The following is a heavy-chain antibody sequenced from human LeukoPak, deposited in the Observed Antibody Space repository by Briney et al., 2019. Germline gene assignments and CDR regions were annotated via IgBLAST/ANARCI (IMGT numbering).Heavy chain of an antibody. D-gene: IGHD2-2*01. CDR3: AKDPAYCSSTSCYASFDY. V-gene: IGHV3-23*01. J-gene: IGHJ4*02. CDR1: GFTFSSYA. CDR2: ISGSGGST. Sequence: PGGSLRLSCAASGFTFSSYAMSWVRQAPGKGLEWVSAISGSGGSTYYADSVKGRFTISRDNSKNTLYLQMNSLRAEDTAVYYCAKDPAYCSSTSCYASFDYWGQGTLVTVSS.